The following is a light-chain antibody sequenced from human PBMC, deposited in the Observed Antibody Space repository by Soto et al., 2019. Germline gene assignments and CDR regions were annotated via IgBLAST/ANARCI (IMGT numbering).Light chain of an antibody. Sequence: DIHMTQSPSSLSASVGDRVTITCRASQDIGSFLAWYQHEPGKPPKLLIFGASTLHSGVPSRFSGSGSGTDFALTISSLQPEDLGTYYCQRYNRDPYTFGPGTKVII. CDR1: QDIGSF. CDR2: GAS. CDR3: QRYNRDPYT. V-gene: IGKV1-27*01. J-gene: IGKJ3*01.